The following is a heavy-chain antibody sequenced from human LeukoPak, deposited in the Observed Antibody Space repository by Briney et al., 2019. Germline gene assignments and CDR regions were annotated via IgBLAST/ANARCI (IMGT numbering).Heavy chain of an antibody. CDR1: GFTFSSYA. Sequence: GGSLRLSCAASGFTFSSYAMSWVRQAPGKGLEWVSAISGSGGSTYYADSVKGRFTISRDNSKNTLYLQMNSLRAEDTAVYYCARDSSGFPEPLDYWGQGTLVTVPS. CDR3: ARDSSGFPEPLDY. V-gene: IGHV3-23*01. D-gene: IGHD3-22*01. CDR2: ISGSGGST. J-gene: IGHJ4*02.